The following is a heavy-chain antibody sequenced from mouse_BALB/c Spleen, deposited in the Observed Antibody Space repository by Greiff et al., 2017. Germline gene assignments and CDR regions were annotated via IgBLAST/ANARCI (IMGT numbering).Heavy chain of an antibody. CDR2: ISIDYDNT. Sequence: QVQLQQSGPELVRPGESVKISCKGSGYSFTDYAMHWVKQSHAKSLEWIGVISIDYDNTNYNQKFKGKATMTVDKSSSTAYMELARLTSEDSAIYYCAAQSYLLSMDYWGQGTSVTVSS. CDR3: AAQSYLLSMDY. V-gene: IGHV1S137*01. CDR1: GYSFTDYA. D-gene: IGHD2-1*01. J-gene: IGHJ4*01.